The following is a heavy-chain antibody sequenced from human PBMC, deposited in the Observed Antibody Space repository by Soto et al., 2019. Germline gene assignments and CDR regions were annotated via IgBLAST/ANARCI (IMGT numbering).Heavy chain of an antibody. J-gene: IGHJ6*02. V-gene: IGHV3-23*01. CDR2: ISGSGGDT. Sequence: GGSLRLSCAASGFSFSTYPMTCVRQAPGKRLEGVSSISGSGGDTYYIDSVKGRFTISRDNSKNTVYLQMNSLRAEDTAVYYCAKILSTVTTYYYGMDVWAQGTTVTVSS. CDR1: GFSFSTYP. CDR3: AKILSTVTTYYYGMDV. D-gene: IGHD4-17*01.